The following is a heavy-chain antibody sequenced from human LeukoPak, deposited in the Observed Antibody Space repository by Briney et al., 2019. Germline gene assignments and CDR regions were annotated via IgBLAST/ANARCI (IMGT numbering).Heavy chain of an antibody. Sequence: SETLSLTCTVSGGSISNSTYCWDWIRQPAGKRLEWIGRIYSSGISIYNPSLKSRLIISTDTSKNQFSLRLSSVTAVDTAVYYCAISTHHGASSFRWFAPWGRGTLVTLSS. CDR1: GGSISNSTYC. J-gene: IGHJ5*02. CDR3: AISTHHGASSFRWFAP. V-gene: IGHV4-61*02. D-gene: IGHD4/OR15-4a*01. CDR2: IYSSGIS.